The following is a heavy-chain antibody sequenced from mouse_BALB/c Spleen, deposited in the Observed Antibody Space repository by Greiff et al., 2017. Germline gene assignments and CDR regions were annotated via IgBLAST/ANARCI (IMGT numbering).Heavy chain of an antibody. V-gene: IGHV5-6-5*01. CDR2: ISSGGST. D-gene: IGHD2-4*01. CDR1: GFTFSSYA. Sequence: DVKLVESGGGLVKPGGSLKLSCAASGFTFSSYAMSWVRQTPEKRLEWVASISSGGSTYYPDSVKGRFTISRDNARNILYLQMSSLRSEDTAMYYCARELDYRFAYWGQGTLVTVAA. J-gene: IGHJ3*01. CDR3: ARELDYRFAY.